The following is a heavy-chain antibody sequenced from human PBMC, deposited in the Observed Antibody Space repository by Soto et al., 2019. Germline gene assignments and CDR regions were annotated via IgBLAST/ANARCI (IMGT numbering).Heavy chain of an antibody. V-gene: IGHV1-24*01. Sequence: QVHLVQSGAEVKKPGASVKVSCKVSGYTLTELSMHWLRQAPGKGLEWMGTFDPEIGETVYAQKFRGRVTMTEDTSTATAYMELSSLGSEDTAVYYCATYPPRYWRGTTCYAGLDYWGQGTLVTVSS. D-gene: IGHD2-2*01. J-gene: IGHJ4*02. CDR2: FDPEIGET. CDR1: GYTLTELS. CDR3: ATYPPRYWRGTTCYAGLDY.